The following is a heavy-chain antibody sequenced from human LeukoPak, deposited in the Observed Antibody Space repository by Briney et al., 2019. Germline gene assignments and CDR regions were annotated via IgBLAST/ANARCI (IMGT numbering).Heavy chain of an antibody. D-gene: IGHD3-10*01. CDR3: ARDRELGY. J-gene: IGHJ4*02. CDR1: GDSISIYY. Sequence: PSETLSLTCTVSGDSISIYYWSWIRQPPGKGLEWIGYIYNSGSANYNPSLKSRVTISVDTSKNQFSLKLTSVTAADTAIYYCARDRELGYWGQGTLVTVSS. V-gene: IGHV4-59*01. CDR2: IYNSGSA.